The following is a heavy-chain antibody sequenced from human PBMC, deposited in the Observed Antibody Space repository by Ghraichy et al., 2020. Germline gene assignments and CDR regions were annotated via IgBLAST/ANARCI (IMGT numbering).Heavy chain of an antibody. D-gene: IGHD3-10*01. V-gene: IGHV3-7*03. CDR3: VRDRAFKCFDY. Sequence: GGSLRLSCAASGFNFTAGWMNWVRQGPGTGLEWVAGIKPDGSETFHVDSVTGRFTISRDNAKNSLYLQMNSLRAEDSAFYYCVRDRAFKCFDYLGRRTLVTLPS. CDR2: IKPDGSET. J-gene: IGHJ4*02. CDR1: GFNFTAGW.